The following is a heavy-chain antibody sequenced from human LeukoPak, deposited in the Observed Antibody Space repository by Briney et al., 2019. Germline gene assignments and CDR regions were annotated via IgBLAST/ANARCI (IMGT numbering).Heavy chain of an antibody. D-gene: IGHD3-10*01. CDR1: GFTFSSYG. CDR2: IRYDGSNK. Sequence: PGGSLRLSCAASGFTFSSYGMSWVRQAPGKGLEWVAFIRYDGSNKYYADSVKGRFTISRDNSKNTLYLQMNSLRAEDTAVYYCAKELVRGVSYYYYMDVWGKGTTVTISS. J-gene: IGHJ6*03. CDR3: AKELVRGVSYYYYMDV. V-gene: IGHV3-30*02.